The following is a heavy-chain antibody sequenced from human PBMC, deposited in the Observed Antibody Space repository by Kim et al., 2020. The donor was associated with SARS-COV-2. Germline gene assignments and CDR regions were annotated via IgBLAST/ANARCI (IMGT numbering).Heavy chain of an antibody. Sequence: SVKVSCKASGGTFSSYAISWVRQAPGQGLEWMGGIIPIFGTANYAQKFQGRVTITADESTSTAYMELSSLRSEDTAVYYCARLNWNYGDGWFDPWGQGTLVTVSS. V-gene: IGHV1-69*13. CDR2: IIPIFGTA. D-gene: IGHD1-7*01. CDR3: ARLNWNYGDGWFDP. J-gene: IGHJ5*02. CDR1: GGTFSSYA.